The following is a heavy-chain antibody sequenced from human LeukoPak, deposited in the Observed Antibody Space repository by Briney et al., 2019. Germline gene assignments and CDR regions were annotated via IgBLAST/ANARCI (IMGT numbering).Heavy chain of an antibody. Sequence: GGSLGLSCAASGFTFSSYAMSWVRQAPGKGLEWVSAISGSGGSTYYADSVKGRFTISRDNSKNTLYLQMNSLRAEDTAVYYCARGDYYDSSGYPNDYWGQGTLVTVSS. D-gene: IGHD3-22*01. J-gene: IGHJ4*02. CDR2: ISGSGGST. CDR1: GFTFSSYA. V-gene: IGHV3-23*01. CDR3: ARGDYYDSSGYPNDY.